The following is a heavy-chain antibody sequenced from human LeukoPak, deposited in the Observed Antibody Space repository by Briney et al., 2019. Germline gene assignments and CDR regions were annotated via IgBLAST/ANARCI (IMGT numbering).Heavy chain of an antibody. V-gene: IGHV4-4*02. Sequence: SETLSLTCAVSGGSISSSNWWSWVRQPPGKGLEWIGEIYHSGSTNYNPSLKGRVTILVDKSKNQFSLKLSSVTAADTAVYYCASEGTTFSSFDYWGQGTLVTVSS. CDR1: GGSISSSNW. CDR2: IYHSGST. J-gene: IGHJ4*02. D-gene: IGHD1-1*01. CDR3: ASEGTTFSSFDY.